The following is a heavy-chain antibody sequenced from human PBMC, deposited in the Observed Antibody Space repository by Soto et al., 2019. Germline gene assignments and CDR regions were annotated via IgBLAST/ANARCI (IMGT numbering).Heavy chain of an antibody. CDR3: AKDWGELSFPFDY. D-gene: IGHD3-16*02. V-gene: IGHV3-30*18. Sequence: PGGSLRLSCAASGFTFSSYGMHWVSQAPGKGLEWVAVISYDGSNKYYADSVKGRFTISRDNSKNTLYLQMNSLRAEDTAVYYCAKDWGELSFPFDYWGQGTLVTVSS. CDR1: GFTFSSYG. CDR2: ISYDGSNK. J-gene: IGHJ4*02.